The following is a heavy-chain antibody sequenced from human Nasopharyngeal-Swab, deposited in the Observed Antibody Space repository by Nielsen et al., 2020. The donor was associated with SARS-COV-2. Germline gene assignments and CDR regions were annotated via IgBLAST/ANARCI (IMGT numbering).Heavy chain of an antibody. CDR1: VYTFTSYA. CDR2: INAGNGNT. V-gene: IGHV1-3*01. CDR3: ARDSGSYYLDY. Sequence: ASVTVSCKASVYTFTSYAMHWVRQAPGQRLEWMGWINAGNGNTKYSQKFQGRVTITSDTSASTAYMELSSLRSEDTAVYYCARDSGSYYLDYWGQGTLVTVSS. D-gene: IGHD1-26*01. J-gene: IGHJ4*02.